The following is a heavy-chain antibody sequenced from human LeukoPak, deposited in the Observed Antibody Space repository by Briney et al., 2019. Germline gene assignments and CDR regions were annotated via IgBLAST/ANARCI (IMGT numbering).Heavy chain of an antibody. Sequence: PSETLSLTCTVSGGSISSGGYYWSWIRQHPGKGLEWIGYVYYSGSTYYNPSLKSRVTISVDTSKNQFSLKLSSVTAADTAVYYCARGHRRLELPFWSPWGQGTLVTVSS. CDR3: ARGHRRLELPFWSP. V-gene: IGHV4-31*03. J-gene: IGHJ4*02. CDR2: VYYSGST. D-gene: IGHD1-7*01. CDR1: GGSISSGGYY.